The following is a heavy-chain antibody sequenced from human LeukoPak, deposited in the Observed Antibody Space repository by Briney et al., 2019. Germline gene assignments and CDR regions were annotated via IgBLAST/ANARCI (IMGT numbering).Heavy chain of an antibody. D-gene: IGHD6-13*01. J-gene: IGHJ4*02. V-gene: IGHV3-23*01. CDR3: AKEQSAYSSNFDY. Sequence: PGGSLRLSCAASGFTFCSYAMSWVRQAPGKGLEWVSGVSGSGGYTNYADSVKGRFTISRDNSKSTLYLQMNSLRAEDTAVYYCAKEQSAYSSNFDYWGQGTLVTVSS. CDR1: GFTFCSYA. CDR2: VSGSGGYT.